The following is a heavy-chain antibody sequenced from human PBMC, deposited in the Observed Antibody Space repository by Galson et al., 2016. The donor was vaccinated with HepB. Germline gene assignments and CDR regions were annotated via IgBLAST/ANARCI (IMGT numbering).Heavy chain of an antibody. D-gene: IGHD2-15*01. J-gene: IGHJ3*02. Sequence: LRLSCAASGFIVSSNDMSWVRQAPGKGLEWVSVLYSGGSTYYADSVKGRFTISRDNSKNMLYLQMNTLRAEDTAVYYCARGTFCSGDSCYSPAFDMWGQGTMVTVSS. CDR1: GFIVSSND. CDR3: ARGTFCSGDSCYSPAFDM. CDR2: LYSGGST. V-gene: IGHV3-53*01.